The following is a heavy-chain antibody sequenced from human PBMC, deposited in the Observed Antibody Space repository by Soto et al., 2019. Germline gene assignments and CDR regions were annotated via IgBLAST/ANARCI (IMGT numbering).Heavy chain of an antibody. CDR1: GGTFSSYT. Sequence: SVKVSCKASGGTFSSYTISWVRQAPGQGLEWMGRIIPILGIANYAQKFQGRVTITADKSTSTAYMELSSLRSEDTAVYYCARDLSEVAATPDNWFDPWGQGTLVTVSS. CDR2: IIPILGIA. CDR3: ARDLSEVAATPDNWFDP. J-gene: IGHJ5*02. D-gene: IGHD2-15*01. V-gene: IGHV1-69*04.